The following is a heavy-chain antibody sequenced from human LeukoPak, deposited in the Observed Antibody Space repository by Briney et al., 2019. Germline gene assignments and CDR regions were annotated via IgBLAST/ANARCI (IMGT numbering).Heavy chain of an antibody. Sequence: GGSLRLSCAASGFTFSSYAMHWVRQAPGKGLEWVAVISYDGSNKYYADSVKGRFTISRDNSKNMVYPQVNSLRADDTAVYYCAKNRGAGSHFYYHMNVWGKGTTVTVSS. D-gene: IGHD1-26*01. CDR1: GFTFSSYA. J-gene: IGHJ6*03. V-gene: IGHV3-30-3*02. CDR2: ISYDGSNK. CDR3: AKNRGAGSHFYYHMNV.